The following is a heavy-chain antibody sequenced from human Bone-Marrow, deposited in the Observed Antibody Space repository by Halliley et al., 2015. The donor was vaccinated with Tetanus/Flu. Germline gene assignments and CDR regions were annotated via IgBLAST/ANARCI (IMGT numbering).Heavy chain of an antibody. CDR3: TRGGGWLTDG. CDR1: GGSISGFY. D-gene: IGHD6-19*01. V-gene: IGHV4-59*01. J-gene: IGHJ6*02. CDR2: IHYSGHT. Sequence: TLSLTCTVSGGSISGFYWSWIRQPPGKGLEWIGNIHYSGHTNYNPSLRSRVIISLDTSNNQISLKVNSGTAADTALYYCTRGGGWLTDGWGQGTTVTVSS.